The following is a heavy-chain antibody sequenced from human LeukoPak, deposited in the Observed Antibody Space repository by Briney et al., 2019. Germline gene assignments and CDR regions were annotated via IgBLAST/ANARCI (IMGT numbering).Heavy chain of an antibody. J-gene: IGHJ3*02. CDR1: GFTFDDYA. Sequence: GGSLRPSCAASGFTFDDYAMHWVRQGPGKGLEWVSLIRGDGRSTYYADSVKGRFTISRDNSKNSLYLQMNSLRTEDTALYYCAKDFGDAFDIWGQGTMVTVSS. CDR3: AKDFGDAFDI. CDR2: IRGDGRST. V-gene: IGHV3-43*02. D-gene: IGHD3-16*01.